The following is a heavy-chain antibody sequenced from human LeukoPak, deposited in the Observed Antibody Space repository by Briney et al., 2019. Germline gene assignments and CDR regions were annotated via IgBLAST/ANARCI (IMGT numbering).Heavy chain of an antibody. V-gene: IGHV3-21*01. CDR2: ISSSSSYI. CDR3: ARSIAARLNQFDY. CDR1: GFTFSSYS. J-gene: IGHJ4*02. Sequence: GGSLRLSCAASGFTFSSYSMNWVRQAPGKGLECVSPISSSSSYIYYADSVKGRFPISRDNAKNSLYLQMNSLRAEDTAVYYCARSIAARLNQFDYWGQGTLVTVSS. D-gene: IGHD6-6*01.